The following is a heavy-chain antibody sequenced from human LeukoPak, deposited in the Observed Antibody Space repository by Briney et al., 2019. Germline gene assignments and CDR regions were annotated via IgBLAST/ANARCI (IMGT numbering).Heavy chain of an antibody. V-gene: IGHV1-18*01. CDR2: ISVNNGDT. J-gene: IGHJ1*01. D-gene: IGHD3-3*01. CDR3: ATETQPRGYSLR. Sequence: GASVKLSCKASGYTFTTYSLPWVRQASAQTLEWMGWISVNNGDTNYAQSFQDRVTLTRDTSTNTAYLELRSLRSEDTAIIYCATETQPRGYSLRWGQPTLVTASS. CDR1: GYTFTTYS.